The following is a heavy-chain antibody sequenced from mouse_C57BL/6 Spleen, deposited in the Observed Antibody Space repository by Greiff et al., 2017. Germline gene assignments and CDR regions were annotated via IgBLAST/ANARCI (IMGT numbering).Heavy chain of an antibody. CDR1: GYTFTSYT. V-gene: IGHV1-4*01. D-gene: IGHD2-5*01. Sequence: QVQLKESGAELARPGASVKMSCKASGYTFTSYTMHWVKQRPGQGLEWIGYINPSSGYTKYNQKFKDKATLTADKSSSTAYMQLSSLTSEDSAVYYCASAYSNYAWFAYWGQGTLVTVSA. CDR3: ASAYSNYAWFAY. J-gene: IGHJ3*01. CDR2: INPSSGYT.